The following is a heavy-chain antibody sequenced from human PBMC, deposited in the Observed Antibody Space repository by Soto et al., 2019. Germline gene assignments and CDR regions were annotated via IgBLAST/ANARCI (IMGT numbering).Heavy chain of an antibody. J-gene: IGHJ4*02. V-gene: IGHV4-30-2*06. Sequence: QLQLQESGSRLVTPSQPLSLTCAVSGGSISRAGYSWSWIRQSPGKGLEWIGYIYNSGSTFYNPSLKSRLTISVDRSKNQLSLQLNSVTAADTAVYYCASSSVVTTYFGYWGQGTLVTVSS. CDR3: ASSSVVTTYFGY. CDR1: GGSISRAGYS. D-gene: IGHD2-21*02. CDR2: IYNSGST.